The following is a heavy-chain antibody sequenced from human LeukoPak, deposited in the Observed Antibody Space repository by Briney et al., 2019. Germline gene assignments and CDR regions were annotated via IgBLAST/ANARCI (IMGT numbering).Heavy chain of an antibody. D-gene: IGHD6-13*01. CDR1: GFTFSSYW. CDR3: ARDIEASGLFLDY. Sequence: GGSLRLSCAASGFTFSSYWMSWVRQAPGKGLEWVANMKYDGSEKYYVDSVKGRFTISRDNAKNSLYLQMNSLRAEDTAVYYCARDIEASGLFLDYWGQGTLVTVSS. V-gene: IGHV3-7*01. CDR2: MKYDGSEK. J-gene: IGHJ4*02.